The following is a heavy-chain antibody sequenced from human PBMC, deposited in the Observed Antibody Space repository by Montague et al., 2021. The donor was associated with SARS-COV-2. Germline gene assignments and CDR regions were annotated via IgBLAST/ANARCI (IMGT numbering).Heavy chain of an antibody. V-gene: IGHV3-23*01. CDR2: GDST. J-gene: IGHJ4*02. D-gene: IGHD6-13*01. Sequence: GDSTYYADSVRGRFTISRDNSKNTLYLQMNSLRAEDTAVYYCARDKGIPKKTFDYWGQGTLVTV. CDR3: ARDKGIPKKTFDY.